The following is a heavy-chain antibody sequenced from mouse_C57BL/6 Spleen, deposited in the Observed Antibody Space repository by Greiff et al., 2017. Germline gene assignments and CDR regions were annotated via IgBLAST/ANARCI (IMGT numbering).Heavy chain of an antibody. V-gene: IGHV1-54*01. CDR2: INPGSGGT. Sequence: VQLQQSGAELVRPGTSVKVSCKASGYAFTNYLIEWVKQRPGQGLEWIGVINPGSGGTNYNEKFKGKATLTADKSSSTAYMQLSSLTSEDSAVYFCASSGGNYYFDCWGQGTTLTVSS. CDR3: ASSGGNYYFDC. D-gene: IGHD2-1*01. CDR1: GYAFTNYL. J-gene: IGHJ2*01.